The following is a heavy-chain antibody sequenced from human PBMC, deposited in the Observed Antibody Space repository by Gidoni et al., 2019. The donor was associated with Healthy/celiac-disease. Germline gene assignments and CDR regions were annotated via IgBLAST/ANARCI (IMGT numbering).Heavy chain of an antibody. Sequence: QVQLVESGGGLVQPGRSLRLSCAASGFTLSSSGIHWVRQAPGRGLEGVAVIWYDGSNKEDADYRKGRFTSSKENSKNTLYLQMNSRRAEDTAVYDCARDPRDIVVVVAATPYYYYGMDVWGQGTTVTVSS. CDR3: ARDPRDIVVVVAATPYYYYGMDV. CDR1: GFTLSSSG. CDR2: IWYDGSNK. J-gene: IGHJ6*02. V-gene: IGHV3-33*01. D-gene: IGHD2-15*01.